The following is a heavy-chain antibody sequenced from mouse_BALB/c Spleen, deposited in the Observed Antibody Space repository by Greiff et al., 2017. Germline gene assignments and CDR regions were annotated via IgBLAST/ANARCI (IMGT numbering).Heavy chain of an antibody. CDR2: ISSGGST. Sequence: EVKLMESGGGLVKPGGSLKLSCAASGFTFSSYAMSWVRQTPEKRLEWVASISSGGSTYYPDSVKGRFTISRDNARNILYLQMSSLRSEDTAMYYCARGNDYDPMDYWGQGTSVTVSS. V-gene: IGHV5-6-5*01. J-gene: IGHJ4*01. CDR1: GFTFSSYA. CDR3: ARGNDYDPMDY. D-gene: IGHD2-4*01.